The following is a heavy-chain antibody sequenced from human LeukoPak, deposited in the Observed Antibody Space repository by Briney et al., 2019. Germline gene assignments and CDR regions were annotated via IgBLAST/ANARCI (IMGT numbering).Heavy chain of an antibody. J-gene: IGHJ4*02. Sequence: PGGSLRLSCAASGFTFDDYAMHWVRQAPGKGLEWVSGISWNSGSIGYADSAKGRFTISRDNAKNSLYLQMNSLRAEDTALYYCASTQRDSSGSRHYFDYWGQGTLVTVSS. D-gene: IGHD3-22*01. CDR1: GFTFDDYA. CDR3: ASTQRDSSGSRHYFDY. CDR2: ISWNSGSI. V-gene: IGHV3-9*01.